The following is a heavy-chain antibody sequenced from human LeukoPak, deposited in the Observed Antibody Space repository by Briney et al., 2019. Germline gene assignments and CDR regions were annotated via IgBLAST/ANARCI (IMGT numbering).Heavy chain of an antibody. J-gene: IGHJ4*02. V-gene: IGHV3-23*01. CDR2: ISGSGGST. CDR1: GFTLSSYA. CDR3: AKDRIVVVVAAGSFDY. Sequence: GGSLRLSCAASGFTLSSYAMSWVRQAPGKGLEWVSAISGSGGSTYYADSVKGRFTISRDNSKNTLYLQMNSLRAEDTAVYYCAKDRIVVVVAAGSFDYWGQGTLVTVSS. D-gene: IGHD2-15*01.